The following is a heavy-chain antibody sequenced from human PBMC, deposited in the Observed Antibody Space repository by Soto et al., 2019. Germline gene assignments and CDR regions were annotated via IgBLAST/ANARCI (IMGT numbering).Heavy chain of an antibody. D-gene: IGHD3-10*01. J-gene: IGHJ5*02. Sequence: QVQLQQWGAGLLKPSETLSLTCAVYGGSFSGYYWSWIRQPPGKGLEWIGEINHSGSTNYNPSLKSRVTISVDTSKNQQSLKLSSVTAAETAVYYCARGRYYYGSGSYNWFDPWGQGTLVTVSS. V-gene: IGHV4-34*01. CDR2: INHSGST. CDR3: ARGRYYYGSGSYNWFDP. CDR1: GGSFSGYY.